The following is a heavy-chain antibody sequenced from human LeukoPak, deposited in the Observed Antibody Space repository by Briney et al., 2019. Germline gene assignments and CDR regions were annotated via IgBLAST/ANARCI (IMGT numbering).Heavy chain of an antibody. CDR1: GGSFSGYY. V-gene: IGHV4-34*01. J-gene: IGHJ2*01. Sequence: SETLSLTCAVYGGSFSGYYWSWIRQPPGKGLEWIGEINRSGSTNYNPSLESRVTISVDTSKNQFSLKLSSVTAADTAVYHCVGGPGWVFDLWGRGTLVTVSS. CDR2: INRSGST. CDR3: VGGPGWVFDL. D-gene: IGHD6-19*01.